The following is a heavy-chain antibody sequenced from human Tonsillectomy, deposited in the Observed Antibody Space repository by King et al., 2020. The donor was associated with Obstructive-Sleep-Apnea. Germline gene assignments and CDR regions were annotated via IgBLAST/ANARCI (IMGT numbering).Heavy chain of an antibody. V-gene: IGHV3-9*01. Sequence: VQLVESGGGLVQPGRSLRLSCAVSGFNFDDYAMHWVRQAPGKGLEWVSGISWNSGTIGYVDSVKGRFTISRDNAKNSLYLQMNSLRAEDTALYYCVKGDYGSGQAGGDVWGQGTTVTVSS. CDR1: GFNFDDYA. D-gene: IGHD3-10*01. CDR2: ISWNSGTI. J-gene: IGHJ6*02. CDR3: VKGDYGSGQAGGDV.